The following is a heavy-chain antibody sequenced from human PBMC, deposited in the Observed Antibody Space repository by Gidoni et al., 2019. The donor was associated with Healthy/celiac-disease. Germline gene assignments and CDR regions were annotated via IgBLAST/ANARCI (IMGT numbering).Heavy chain of an antibody. Sequence: QVQLVEPGGGVVQPGRSLRLSCAASGFTFSSYAMHWVRQAPGKGLEWVAVISYDGSNKYYADSVKGRFTISRDNSKNTLYLQMNSLRAEDTAVYYCARDQITGTTYYYYGMDVWGQGTTVTVSS. V-gene: IGHV3-30-3*01. CDR3: ARDQITGTTYYYYGMDV. J-gene: IGHJ6*02. D-gene: IGHD1-7*01. CDR2: ISYDGSNK. CDR1: GFTFSSYA.